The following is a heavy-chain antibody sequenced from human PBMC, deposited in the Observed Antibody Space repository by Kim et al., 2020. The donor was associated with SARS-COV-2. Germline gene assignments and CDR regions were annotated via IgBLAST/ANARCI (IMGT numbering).Heavy chain of an antibody. V-gene: IGHV3-74*01. CDR1: GFTFSSYW. D-gene: IGHD3-16*01. CDR3: ARPSHTFDMITFGGPKDWFDP. J-gene: IGHJ5*02. CDR2: INSDGSST. Sequence: GGSLRLSCAASGFTFSSYWMHWVRQAPGKGLVWVSRINSDGSSTSYADSVKGRFTISRDNAKNTLYLQMNSLRAEDTAVYYCARPSHTFDMITFGGPKDWFDPWGQGTLVTVSS.